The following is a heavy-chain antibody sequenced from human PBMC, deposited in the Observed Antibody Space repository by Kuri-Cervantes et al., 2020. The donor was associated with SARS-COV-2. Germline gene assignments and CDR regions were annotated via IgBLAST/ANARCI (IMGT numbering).Heavy chain of an antibody. V-gene: IGHV3-23*01. CDR2: ISGSGGST. CDR1: GFTFSSYA. Sequence: GGSLRLSCAASGFTFSSYAMSWVRQAPGKGLEWVSAISGSGGSTYYADSVKGRFTISRDNSKNTLYLQMGSLRAEDTAVYYCARVGYDFWSGPNWFDPWGQGTLVTVSS. CDR3: ARVGYDFWSGPNWFDP. D-gene: IGHD3-3*01. J-gene: IGHJ5*02.